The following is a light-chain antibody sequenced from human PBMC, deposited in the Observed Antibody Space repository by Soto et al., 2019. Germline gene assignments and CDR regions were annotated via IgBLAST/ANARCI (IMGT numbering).Light chain of an antibody. CDR3: QHDYSRFT. CDR2: GAA. CDR1: PCVISGY. Sequence: PGARVTLSFRDTPCVISGYLTWYQHKPGQAPRLLIYGAACIATSLPARFSGSGSGADFTLTISRLQPEDFAVYYCQHDYSRFTFGPGTKVDIK. V-gene: IGKV3D-7*01. J-gene: IGKJ3*01.